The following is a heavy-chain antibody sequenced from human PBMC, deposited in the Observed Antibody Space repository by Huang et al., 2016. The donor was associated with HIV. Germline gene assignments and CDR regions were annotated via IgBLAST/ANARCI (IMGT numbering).Heavy chain of an antibody. CDR2: ISGSGSST. V-gene: IGHV3-23*01. D-gene: IGHD3-3*01. CDR1: IFTFSTYA. J-gene: IGHJ4*02. Sequence: EVQLLESGGGLVQPGGSLRISCAASIFTFSTYAMSWVRQAPGKGLEWVSGISGSGSSTNYADSVKCRFTISRDNSRNTLYLQMKSLRVEDTAIYYCAKGSERSLTGPKYQYYFDYWGQGTLVTVSS. CDR3: AKGSERSLTGPKYQYYFDY.